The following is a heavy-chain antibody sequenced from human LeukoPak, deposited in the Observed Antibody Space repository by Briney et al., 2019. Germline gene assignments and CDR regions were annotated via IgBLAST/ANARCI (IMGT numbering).Heavy chain of an antibody. V-gene: IGHV3-30*04. J-gene: IGHJ6*02. D-gene: IGHD3-3*01. CDR2: ISYDGSNK. CDR3: ARESDFYGMDV. CDR1: GFTFSSYA. Sequence: GGSLRLSCAASGFTFSSYAMHWVRQAPGKGLEWVAVISYDGSNKDYGDSVKGRFTISRDNSKNTLYLQMNSLRAEDTAVYYCARESDFYGMDVWGQGTTVTVSS.